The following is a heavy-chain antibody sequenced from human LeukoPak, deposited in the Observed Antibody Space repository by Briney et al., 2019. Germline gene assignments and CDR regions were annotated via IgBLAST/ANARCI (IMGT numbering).Heavy chain of an antibody. CDR1: GYTFTNYY. D-gene: IGHD3-22*01. CDR3: ARSYYYDSSGYYPPFFDY. J-gene: IGHJ4*02. CDR2: INPSGGST. Sequence: ASVKVSCKASGYTFTNYYMHWVRQAPGQGLEWMGIINPSGGSTNYAQEFQGRVTMTRDTSTSTVYMELSSLRSEDTAVYYCARSYYYDSSGYYPPFFDYWGQGTLVTVSS. V-gene: IGHV1-46*01.